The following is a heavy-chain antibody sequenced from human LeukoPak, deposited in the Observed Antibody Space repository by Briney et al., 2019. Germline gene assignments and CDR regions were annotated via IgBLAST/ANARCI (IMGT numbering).Heavy chain of an antibody. D-gene: IGHD4-23*01. CDR1: GFTFSSYW. V-gene: IGHV3-7*01. CDR2: IKQDGSEK. J-gene: IGHJ4*02. CDR3: ARDPRYGGELYFDY. Sequence: GGSLRLSCAASGFTFSSYWMRWLRQAPGKGLVWVANIKQDGSEKYYVDSVKGRFTISRDNAKNSLYLQMNSLRAEDTAVYYCARDPRYGGELYFDYWGQGTLVTVSS.